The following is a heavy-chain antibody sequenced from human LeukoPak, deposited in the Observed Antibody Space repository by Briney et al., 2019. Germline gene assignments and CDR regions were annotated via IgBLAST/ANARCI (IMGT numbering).Heavy chain of an antibody. D-gene: IGHD6-19*01. CDR1: GGSISSGDYY. CDR3: ASTPGLGGWAFPLYYFDY. J-gene: IGHJ4*02. CDR2: IYYSGST. V-gene: IGHV4-30-4*01. Sequence: SETLSLTCTVSGGSISSGDYYWSWIRQPPGKGLEWIGYIYYSGSTYYNPSLKSRVTISVDTSKNQFSLKLSSVTAADTAVYYCASTPGLGGWAFPLYYFDYWGQGTLVTVSS.